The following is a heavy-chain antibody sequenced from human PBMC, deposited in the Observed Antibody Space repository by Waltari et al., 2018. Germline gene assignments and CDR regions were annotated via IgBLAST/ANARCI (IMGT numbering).Heavy chain of an antibody. Sequence: QVHLVESGGGVVQPGRSLGLSCAASEFTFRSYALPWVRQAPGKGLEWVAVISYNERNIYYVDSVKGRFIISRDNSRKMLYLQMNSLRTEDTAVYYCARDYCDRTNCHGMDVWGQGTTVTVSS. D-gene: IGHD3-22*01. V-gene: IGHV3-30*04. CDR2: ISYNERNI. CDR1: EFTFRSYA. CDR3: ARDYCDRTNCHGMDV. J-gene: IGHJ6*02.